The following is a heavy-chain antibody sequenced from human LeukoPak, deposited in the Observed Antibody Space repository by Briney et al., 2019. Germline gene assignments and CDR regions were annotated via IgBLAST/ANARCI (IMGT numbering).Heavy chain of an antibody. CDR2: IYYSGST. D-gene: IGHD6-6*01. CDR1: GGSISSSSYS. CDR3: ARGKREYSSSSGYYFDY. V-gene: IGHV4-39*07. Sequence: SETLSLTGTVSGGSISSSSYSWGWIRQPPGKGLEWIGSIYYSGSTYYNPSLKSRVTISVDTSKNQFSLKLSSVTAADTAVYYCARGKREYSSSSGYYFDYWGQGTLVTVSS. J-gene: IGHJ4*02.